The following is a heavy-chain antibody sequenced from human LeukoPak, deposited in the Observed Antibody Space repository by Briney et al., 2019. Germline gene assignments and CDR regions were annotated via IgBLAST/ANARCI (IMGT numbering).Heavy chain of an antibody. V-gene: IGHV4-59*01. CDR1: GGSISSYY. CDR3: ARGVYIAAAQYAY. J-gene: IGHJ4*02. CDR2: IYYSGST. Sequence: SETLSLTCTVSGGSISSYYWSWIRQPPGKGLEWIGYIYYSGSTNHNPSLKSRVTISVDTSKNQFSLKLSSVTAADTAVYYCARGVYIAAAQYAYWGQGTLVTVSS. D-gene: IGHD6-13*01.